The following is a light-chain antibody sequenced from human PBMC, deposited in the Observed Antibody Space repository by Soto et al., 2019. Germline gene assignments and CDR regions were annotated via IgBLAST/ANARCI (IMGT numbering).Light chain of an antibody. Sequence: EIVMTQSPATLSVSPGERATLSCRASQSVSSYLAWYQQKPGQAPRLLIYDASTRATAIPARFSGSGSETEFTLTISSLQPEDLAVYYCQQHGSSPPKTFGQGTKVDIK. CDR2: DAS. J-gene: IGKJ1*01. V-gene: IGKV3-15*01. CDR3: QQHGSSPPKT. CDR1: QSVSSY.